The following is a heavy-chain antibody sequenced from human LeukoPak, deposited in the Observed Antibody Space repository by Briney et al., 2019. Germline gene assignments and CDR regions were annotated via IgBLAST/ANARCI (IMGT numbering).Heavy chain of an antibody. J-gene: IGHJ6*02. CDR2: INAYNGNT. Sequence: SVKVSCKASGGTFSSYDISWVRQAPGQGLEWMGWINAYNGNTNYAQKLQGRVTMTTDTSTNTAYMELRSLRSDDTAVYYCARRYCSGGSCYSDGYYGMDVWGQGTTVTVSS. D-gene: IGHD2-15*01. V-gene: IGHV1-18*01. CDR3: ARRYCSGGSCYSDGYYGMDV. CDR1: GGTFSSYD.